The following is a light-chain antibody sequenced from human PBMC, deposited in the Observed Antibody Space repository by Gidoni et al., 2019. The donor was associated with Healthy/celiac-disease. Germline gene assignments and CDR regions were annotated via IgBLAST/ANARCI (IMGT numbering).Light chain of an antibody. V-gene: IGKV1-39*01. CDR3: QPSYCTPRT. Sequence: DIQMTQSPTSLSGSEGDRVTITCRASQRISSYLNWYQQKPGKASKPLIYAASSLQSGVPSRFSGRGSGTDFPLTIRSLQPGDFATFYCQPSYCTPRTFGQGTKVEIK. J-gene: IGKJ1*01. CDR2: AAS. CDR1: QRISSY.